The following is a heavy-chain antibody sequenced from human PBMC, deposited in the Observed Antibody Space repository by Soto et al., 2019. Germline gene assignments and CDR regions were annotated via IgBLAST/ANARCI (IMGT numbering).Heavy chain of an antibody. CDR2: VSYSGNI. V-gene: IGHV4-59*01. D-gene: IGHD3-22*01. CDR3: ARGSSGYFPTLFWF. J-gene: IGHJ4*01. CDR1: GGSISNYY. Sequence: SETLSLTCTVSGGSISNYYWNWIRQSPGKGLEWIGYVSYSGNINYSPSLKSRVTISVDTSKNQFSLNLTSVTAADTAVYYCARGSSGYFPTLFWFWGQGTLVTVSS.